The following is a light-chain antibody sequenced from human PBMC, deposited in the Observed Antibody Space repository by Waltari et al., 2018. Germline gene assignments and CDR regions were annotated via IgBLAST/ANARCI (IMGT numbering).Light chain of an antibody. CDR1: KSISSY. CDR2: DAS. J-gene: IGKJ4*01. V-gene: IGKV1-39*01. Sequence: DIQMTQSPSSLSASVGDRVSITCRTSKSISSYLNRYQQKPGKAPKLLIYDASTLQSGVPSRFSGSGSGTDFTLTISSLQPEDVATYHCQQSDSMPFTFGGGTKVEIK. CDR3: QQSDSMPFT.